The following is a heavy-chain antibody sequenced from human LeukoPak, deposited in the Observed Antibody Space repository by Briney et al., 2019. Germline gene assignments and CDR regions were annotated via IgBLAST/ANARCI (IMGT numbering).Heavy chain of an antibody. CDR1: GGTFNSYA. J-gene: IGHJ4*02. CDR2: IIPIFGTT. Sequence: SVKVSCKASGGTFNSYAISWVRQAPGQGLEWMGGIIPIFGTTNYARKFRGRVTLTADKSTRTAYMELSSLRSDDTAVYYCARYCSSTSCLVDYWGQGTLVTVSS. D-gene: IGHD2-2*01. V-gene: IGHV1-69*06. CDR3: ARYCSSTSCLVDY.